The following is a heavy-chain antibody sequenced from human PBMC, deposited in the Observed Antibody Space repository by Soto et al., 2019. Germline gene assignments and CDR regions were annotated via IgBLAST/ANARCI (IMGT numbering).Heavy chain of an antibody. J-gene: IGHJ6*02. CDR1: GGSISSGDYY. D-gene: IGHD6-13*01. Sequence: LSLTCTVSGGSISSGDYYWSWIRQPPGKGLEWIGYIYYSGSTYYNPPLKSRVTISVDTSKNQFSLKLSSVTAADTAVYYCARVQLVLYYYGMDVRGQGTKVTVSS. CDR3: ARVQLVLYYYGMDV. CDR2: IYYSGST. V-gene: IGHV4-30-4*01.